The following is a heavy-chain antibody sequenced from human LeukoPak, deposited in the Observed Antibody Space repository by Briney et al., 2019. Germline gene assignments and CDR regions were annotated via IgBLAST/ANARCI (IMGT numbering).Heavy chain of an antibody. CDR2: ISSSSSYI. Sequence: GGSLRLSCAASGFTFSSYSMNWVRQAPGKGLEWVSSISSSSSYIYYADSVKGRFTISRDNAKNSLYLQMNSLRAEDTAVYYCARDGRFAAYEPDYWGQGTLVTVSS. CDR1: GFTFSSYS. D-gene: IGHD1-26*01. CDR3: ARDGRFAAYEPDY. V-gene: IGHV3-21*01. J-gene: IGHJ4*02.